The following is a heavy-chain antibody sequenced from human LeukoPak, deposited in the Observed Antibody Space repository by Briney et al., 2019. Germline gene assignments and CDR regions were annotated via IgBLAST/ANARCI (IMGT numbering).Heavy chain of an antibody. CDR1: GGTFSSYA. CDR3: ARSRGITMIVVEYYYYYMDV. CDR2: IIPIFGTA. Sequence: GASVKVSCKASGGTFSSYAISWVRHAPGQGLEWMGGIIPIFGTANYAQKFQGRVTITADKSTSTAYLELSSLRSEDTAVYYCARSRGITMIVVEYYYYYMDVWGKGTTVTVSS. J-gene: IGHJ6*03. V-gene: IGHV1-69*06. D-gene: IGHD3-22*01.